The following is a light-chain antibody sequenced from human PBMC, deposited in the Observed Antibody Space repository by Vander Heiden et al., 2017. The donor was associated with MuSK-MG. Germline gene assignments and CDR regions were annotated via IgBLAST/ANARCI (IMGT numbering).Light chain of an antibody. CDR1: TGAVTSGNY. CDR2: YTT. J-gene: IGLJ2*01. Sequence: QTVVTQEPSLTVSPGGTVTLTCASSTGAVTSGNYPNWFQQKPGQAPMALIYYTTNKHSWTPARVSGSLLGGKAALTLSGVQPEDEAEYYCQLYNGGVVVFGGGTKLTVL. CDR3: QLYNGGVVV. V-gene: IGLV7-43*01.